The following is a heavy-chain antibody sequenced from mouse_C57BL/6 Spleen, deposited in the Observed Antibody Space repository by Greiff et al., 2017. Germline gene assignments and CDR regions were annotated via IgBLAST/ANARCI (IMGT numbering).Heavy chain of an antibody. CDR3: ARTYYYGMDYYAMDY. CDR2: ISSGSSTI. V-gene: IGHV5-17*01. J-gene: IGHJ4*01. D-gene: IGHD1-1*01. Sequence: EVQGVESGGGLVKPGGSLKLSCAASGFTFSDYGMHWVRQAPEKGLEWVAYISSGSSTISYADTVKGRFTISRDNAKNTLFLQMTSLRSEDTAMYYCARTYYYGMDYYAMDYWGQGTSVTVSS. CDR1: GFTFSDYG.